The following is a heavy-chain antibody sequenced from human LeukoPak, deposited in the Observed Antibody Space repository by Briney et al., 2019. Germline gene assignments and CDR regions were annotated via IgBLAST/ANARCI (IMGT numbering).Heavy chain of an antibody. CDR2: IYYSGST. D-gene: IGHD3-10*01. Sequence: ASETLSLTCTVSGGSISSYYWSWIRQPPGKGLEWIGYIYYSGSTNYNPSLKSRVTISVDTSKNQFSLKLSSVTAADTAVYYCATSLGVRGVSSYYYYGMDVWGQGTTVTVSS. CDR1: GGSISSYY. CDR3: ATSLGVRGVSSYYYYGMDV. V-gene: IGHV4-59*08. J-gene: IGHJ6*02.